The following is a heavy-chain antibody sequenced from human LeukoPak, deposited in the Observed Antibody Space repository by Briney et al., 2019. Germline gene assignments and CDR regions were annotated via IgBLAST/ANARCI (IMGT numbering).Heavy chain of an antibody. J-gene: IGHJ4*02. D-gene: IGHD6-13*01. CDR1: GFTFSSYG. CDR2: ISYDGGNK. CDR3: AKNRAPYSSSWSDY. Sequence: GGSLRLSCAASGFTFSSYGMHWVRQAPGKGLEWVAVISYDGGNKYYADSVKGRFTISRDNSKNTLYLQMNSLRAEDTAVYYCAKNRAPYSSSWSDYWGQGTLVTVSS. V-gene: IGHV3-30*18.